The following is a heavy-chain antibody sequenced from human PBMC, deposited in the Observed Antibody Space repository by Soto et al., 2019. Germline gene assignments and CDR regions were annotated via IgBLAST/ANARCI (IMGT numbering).Heavy chain of an antibody. Sequence: QVQLVQSGAEVKKPGSSVKVSCKASGGTFSSYAISWVRQAPGQGLEWMGGIIPIFGTANYAEKFQGRDTITEDESTSTAYMELSSLRSEDTAVYYCAGPPELTRIYYYYGMDVWSQGTTVTVSS. CDR2: IIPIFGTA. J-gene: IGHJ6*02. CDR3: AGPPELTRIYYYYGMDV. D-gene: IGHD1-7*01. CDR1: GGTFSSYA. V-gene: IGHV1-69*12.